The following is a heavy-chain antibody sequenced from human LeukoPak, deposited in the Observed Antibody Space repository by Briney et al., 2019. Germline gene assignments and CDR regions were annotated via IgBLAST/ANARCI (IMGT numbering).Heavy chain of an antibody. CDR3: ARYQVGSTWFEP. J-gene: IGHJ5*02. CDR2: INPNSGGT. CDR1: GYTFTGYY. D-gene: IGHD3-10*01. Sequence: ASVKVSCKASGYTFTGYYMHWVRQAPGQGLEWMGWINPNSGGTNYAQKFQGRVTMNRDTSISTAYMELNKLRSDDTAVYYCARYQVGSTWFEPWGQGKLVTVFS. V-gene: IGHV1-2*02.